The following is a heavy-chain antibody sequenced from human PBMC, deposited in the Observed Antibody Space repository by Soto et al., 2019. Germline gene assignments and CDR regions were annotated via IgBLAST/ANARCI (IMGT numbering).Heavy chain of an antibody. CDR2: IYHSGST. CDR3: ARGMTTVTTFDY. J-gene: IGHJ4*02. Sequence: QLQLQESGSGLVKPSQTLSLTCAVSGGSISSGGYYWSWIRQPPGKGLEWIGYIYHSGSTYYNPSLQSRVTISVDRSKNQISLQLSSVTAADTAVYYCARGMTTVTTFDYWGEGTLVTVSS. V-gene: IGHV4-30-2*01. D-gene: IGHD4-17*01. CDR1: GGSISSGGYY.